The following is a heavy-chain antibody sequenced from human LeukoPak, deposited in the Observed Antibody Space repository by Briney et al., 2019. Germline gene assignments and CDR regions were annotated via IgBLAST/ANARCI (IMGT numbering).Heavy chain of an antibody. CDR2: ISSSSGTI. D-gene: IGHD3-16*01. J-gene: IGHJ4*02. Sequence: GGSLRLSCAASGFAFSTYSMHWVRQAPGKGLEWVSYISSSSGTIYYADSVKGRFTISRDNARNSLYLQMNSLRAEGTAVYYCARGVLSGGFYYWGQGTLVTLSS. CDR3: ARGVLSGGFYY. V-gene: IGHV3-48*01. CDR1: GFAFSTYS.